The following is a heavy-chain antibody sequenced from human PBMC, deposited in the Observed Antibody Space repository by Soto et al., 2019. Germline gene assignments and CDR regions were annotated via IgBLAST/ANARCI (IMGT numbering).Heavy chain of an antibody. CDR1: GGTFSSYS. CDR2: IIPIFGTA. V-gene: IGHV1-69*13. Sequence: SVKVSCKASGGTFSSYSISWVREAPGQGLEWMGGIIPIFGTANYAQKFQGRVTITADESTSTAYMELSSLRSDDTAVYYCAREASAVVSLDYWGQGTLVTVSS. J-gene: IGHJ4*02. CDR3: AREASAVVSLDY. D-gene: IGHD6-19*01.